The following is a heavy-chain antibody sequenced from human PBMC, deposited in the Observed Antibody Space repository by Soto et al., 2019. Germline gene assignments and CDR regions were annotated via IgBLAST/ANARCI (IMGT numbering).Heavy chain of an antibody. CDR2: ISGSGGST. Sequence: EVQLLESGGGLVQPGGSLRLSCAASGFTFSSYAMSWVRQAPGKGLEWVSVISGSGGSTYYADSVKGRFIISRDNSKTTVYLQTNSLRADDTAVYHCAKGQQLVRSGIDVWGQGTTVTVSS. V-gene: IGHV3-23*01. J-gene: IGHJ6*02. CDR1: GFTFSSYA. CDR3: AKGQQLVRSGIDV. D-gene: IGHD6-13*01.